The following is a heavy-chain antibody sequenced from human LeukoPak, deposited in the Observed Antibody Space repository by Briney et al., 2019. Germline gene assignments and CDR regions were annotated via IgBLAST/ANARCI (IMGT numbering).Heavy chain of an antibody. V-gene: IGHV3-30*18. CDR2: ISHDGNNE. J-gene: IGHJ6*02. CDR1: GFTFSSYG. CDR3: AKDKGGIAAGFYYYYGMDV. Sequence: GGSLRLSCAASGFTFSSYGMHWVRQAPGKGLEWVAVISHDGNNEYYADSVKGRFTISRDNSKNTLYLQMNSLRAEDTAVFYCAKDKGGIAAGFYYYYGMDVWGQGTTVTVSS. D-gene: IGHD6-13*01.